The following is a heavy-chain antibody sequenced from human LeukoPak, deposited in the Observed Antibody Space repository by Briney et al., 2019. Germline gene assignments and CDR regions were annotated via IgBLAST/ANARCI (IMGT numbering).Heavy chain of an antibody. CDR1: GGSFSGYY. J-gene: IGHJ4*02. D-gene: IGHD4-17*01. CDR2: IYYSGST. Sequence: SETLSLTCAVYGGSFSGYYWSWIRQPPGKGLEWIGYIYYSGSTNYNPSLKSRVTISVDTSKNQFSLKLSSVTAADTAVYYCARDSYGDLNYWGQGTLVTVSS. V-gene: IGHV4-59*01. CDR3: ARDSYGDLNY.